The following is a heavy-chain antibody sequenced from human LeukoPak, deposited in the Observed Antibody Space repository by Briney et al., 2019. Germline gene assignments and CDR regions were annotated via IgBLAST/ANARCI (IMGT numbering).Heavy chain of an antibody. V-gene: IGHV3-23*01. Sequence: GGSLRLSRVASGFTLRSYVMNWVRQTPGKGLEWVSRISGSGDSTFYADSVKGRFSISRDNSKNTLYLQVNGLRTEDTAVYYCAKDRLLNCRGDCYIFDYWGQGTVVTVSS. J-gene: IGHJ4*02. CDR2: ISGSGDST. D-gene: IGHD2-21*02. CDR1: GFTLRSYV. CDR3: AKDRLLNCRGDCYIFDY.